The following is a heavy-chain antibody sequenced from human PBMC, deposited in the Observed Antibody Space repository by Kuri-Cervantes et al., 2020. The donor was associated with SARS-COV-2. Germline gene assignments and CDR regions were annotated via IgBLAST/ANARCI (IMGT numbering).Heavy chain of an antibody. CDR1: GYTFTSYY. CDR2: INPSGGST. V-gene: IGHV1-46*03. Sequence: ASVKVSCKASGYTFTSYYMHWVRQAPGQGLEWMGIINPSGGSTSYAQKFQGRVTMTRDTSTSTVYMELSSLRSEDTAVYCRAREEEKGCSGGSCNQNWFDPWGQGNPGHRLL. D-gene: IGHD2-15*01. J-gene: IGHJ5*02. CDR3: AREEEKGCSGGSCNQNWFDP.